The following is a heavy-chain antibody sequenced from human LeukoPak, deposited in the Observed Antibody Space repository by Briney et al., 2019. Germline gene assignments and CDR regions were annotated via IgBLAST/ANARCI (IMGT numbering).Heavy chain of an antibody. J-gene: IGHJ4*02. Sequence: SETLSLTCTVSGGSISSYYWSWIRQPPGKGLEWIGYIYYSGSTNYNPSLKSRVTISVDTSKNQFSLKLSSVTTADTAVYYCARSIAVAGTRSDYWGQGTLVTVSS. D-gene: IGHD6-19*01. CDR3: ARSIAVAGTRSDY. CDR2: IYYSGST. CDR1: GGSISSYY. V-gene: IGHV4-59*12.